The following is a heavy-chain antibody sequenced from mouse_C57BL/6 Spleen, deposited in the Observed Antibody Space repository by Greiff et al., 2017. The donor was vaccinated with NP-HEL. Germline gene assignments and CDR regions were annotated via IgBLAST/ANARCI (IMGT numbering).Heavy chain of an antibody. CDR1: GYTFTSYW. Sequence: QVQLKQPGAELVKPGASVKMSCKASGYTFTSYWITWVKQRPGQGLEWIGDIYPGSGSTNYNEKFKSKATLTVDTSSSTAYMQLSSLTSEDSAVYYCARYPSDGYYGAYWGQGTLVTVSA. D-gene: IGHD2-3*01. V-gene: IGHV1-55*01. CDR3: ARYPSDGYYGAY. J-gene: IGHJ3*01. CDR2: IYPGSGST.